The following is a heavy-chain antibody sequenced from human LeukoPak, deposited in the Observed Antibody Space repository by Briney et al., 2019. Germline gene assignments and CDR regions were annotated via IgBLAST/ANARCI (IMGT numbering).Heavy chain of an antibody. CDR2: IYYSGST. D-gene: IGHD4-4*01. J-gene: IGHJ5*02. CDR1: GGSISSGGYY. V-gene: IGHV4-31*03. Sequence: SETLSLTCTVSGGSISSGGYYWSWIRQHPGKGLEWIGYIYYSGSTYYNPSLKSRATISVDTSKNQFSLKLSSVTAADTAVYYCARVMSNPLPNWFDPWGQGTLVTVSS. CDR3: ARVMSNPLPNWFDP.